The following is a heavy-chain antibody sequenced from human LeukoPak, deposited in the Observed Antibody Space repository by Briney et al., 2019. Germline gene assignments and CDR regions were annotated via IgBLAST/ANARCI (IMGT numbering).Heavy chain of an antibody. J-gene: IGHJ3*02. V-gene: IGHV3-23*01. Sequence: GGSLRLSCAASGFTFSSYAMSWVSQAPGKGLEWVSAISGSGGSTYYADSVKGRFTISRDNSKNTLYLQMNSLRAEDTAVYYCAKDGNYYDSSGYYGDAFDIWGQGTMVTVSS. D-gene: IGHD3-22*01. CDR3: AKDGNYYDSSGYYGDAFDI. CDR2: ISGSGGST. CDR1: GFTFSSYA.